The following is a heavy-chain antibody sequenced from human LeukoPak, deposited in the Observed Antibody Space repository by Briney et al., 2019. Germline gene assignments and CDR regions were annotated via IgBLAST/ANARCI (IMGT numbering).Heavy chain of an antibody. CDR2: ISYDGSNK. J-gene: IGHJ4*02. CDR3: ARDRQQLVLGYFDY. CDR1: GFTFSSYA. V-gene: IGHV3-30*04. Sequence: GGSLRLSCAASGFTFSSYAMHWIRHAPGKGLEWVAVISYDGSNKYYADSVKGRFTISRDNSKNTLYLQMNSLRAEDTAVYYCARDRQQLVLGYFDYWGQGTLVTVSS. D-gene: IGHD6-6*01.